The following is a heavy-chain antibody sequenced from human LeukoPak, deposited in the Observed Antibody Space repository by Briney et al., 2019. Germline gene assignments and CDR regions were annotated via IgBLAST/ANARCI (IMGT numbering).Heavy chain of an antibody. CDR3: ARDEGITIFGVVPYYMDV. Sequence: ASVKVSCKASGYTFTGYYMHWVRQAPGQGLEWMGWINPNSGGTNYAQKFQGRVTMTRDTSISTAYVELSRLRSDDTAVYYCARDEGITIFGVVPYYMDVWGKGTTVTVSS. J-gene: IGHJ6*03. CDR2: INPNSGGT. V-gene: IGHV1-2*02. CDR1: GYTFTGYY. D-gene: IGHD3-3*01.